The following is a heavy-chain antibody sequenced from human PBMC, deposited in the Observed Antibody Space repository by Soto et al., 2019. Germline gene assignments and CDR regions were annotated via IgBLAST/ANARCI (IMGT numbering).Heavy chain of an antibody. CDR3: AKTRGQWLTYFDY. CDR2: ITGSGTST. D-gene: IGHD6-19*01. CDR1: GFTFSSHD. Sequence: GGSLRLSCAASGFTFSSHDMSWVRQAPGQGLEWVSTITGSGTSTYYTDSVKGRFTISRDSSKNTLYLQLNRLRAEDTAVYYCAKTRGQWLTYFDYWGQGTLVTVSS. J-gene: IGHJ4*02. V-gene: IGHV3-23*01.